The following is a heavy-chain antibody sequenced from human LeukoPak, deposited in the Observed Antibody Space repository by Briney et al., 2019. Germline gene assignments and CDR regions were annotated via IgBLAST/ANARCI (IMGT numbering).Heavy chain of an antibody. CDR2: ISFDGTNK. Sequence: GGSLRLSCAASGFTFSSYGIHWVRQAPGKGLEWVAVISFDGTNKHYADSVKGRFTISRDNSKNTLYLQMNSLRTEDTAVYYCARESNADYYDSSGYYGAFDIWGQGTMVTVSS. D-gene: IGHD3-22*01. CDR1: GFTFSSYG. J-gene: IGHJ3*02. V-gene: IGHV3-30*03. CDR3: ARESNADYYDSSGYYGAFDI.